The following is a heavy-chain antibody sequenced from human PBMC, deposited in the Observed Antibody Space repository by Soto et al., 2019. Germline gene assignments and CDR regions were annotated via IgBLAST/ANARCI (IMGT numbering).Heavy chain of an antibody. J-gene: IGHJ4*02. V-gene: IGHV4-4*02. Sequence: SETLSLTCAVSGGSFTRNNWWTWVRQPPGQGLEWIGEIYRTGSTNYNPSLKSRVTISLDKSENQFSLKVTALTAADTAVYYCASRDPGTSVDYWGQGTLVTVSS. CDR1: GGSFTRNNW. CDR2: IYRTGST. CDR3: ASRDPGTSVDY. D-gene: IGHD1-7*01.